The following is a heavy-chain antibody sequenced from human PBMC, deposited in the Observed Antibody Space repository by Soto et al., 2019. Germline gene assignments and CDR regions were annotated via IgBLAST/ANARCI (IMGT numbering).Heavy chain of an antibody. CDR1: GYTFTSYD. D-gene: IGHD6-19*01. CDR2: MNPNSGNA. V-gene: IGHV1-8*01. CDR3: ARERTVAGNEY. J-gene: IGHJ4*02. Sequence: QVQLVQSGAEVKKPGASVKVSCKASGYTFTSYDINWVRQATGQGLEWMGWMNPNSGNAGYAQKFQGRVIMTRNTSISTAYMELISLISEDTAVYYCARERTVAGNEYWGQGTLVTVSS.